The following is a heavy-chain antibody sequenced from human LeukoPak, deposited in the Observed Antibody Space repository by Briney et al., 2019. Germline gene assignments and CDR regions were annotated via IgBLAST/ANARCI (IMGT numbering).Heavy chain of an antibody. V-gene: IGHV3-48*03. D-gene: IGHD2-15*01. CDR3: ARHRIQFVVARTNWFDP. Sequence: GSLRLSCAASGFTFSSYEMNWVRQAPGKGLEWVSYISSSGSTIYYADSVKGRFTISRDNAKNSLYLQMNSLRAEDTAVYYCARHRIQFVVARTNWFDPWGQGTLVTVSS. CDR2: ISSSGSTI. CDR1: GFTFSSYE. J-gene: IGHJ5*02.